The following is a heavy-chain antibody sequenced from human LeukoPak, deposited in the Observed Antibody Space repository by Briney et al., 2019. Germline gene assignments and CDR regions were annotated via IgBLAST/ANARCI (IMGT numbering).Heavy chain of an antibody. V-gene: IGHV1-18*01. CDR1: GYTFTSYG. CDR2: ISAYNGNT. Sequence: ASVKVSCKASGYTFTSYGISWVRQAPGQGLEWMGWISAYNGNTNYAQKLQGRVTMTTDTSTSTAYMELRSLRSEDTAVYYCATGLHLAYYYDSSVWGQGTLVTVSS. CDR3: ATGLHLAYYYDSSV. J-gene: IGHJ4*02. D-gene: IGHD3-22*01.